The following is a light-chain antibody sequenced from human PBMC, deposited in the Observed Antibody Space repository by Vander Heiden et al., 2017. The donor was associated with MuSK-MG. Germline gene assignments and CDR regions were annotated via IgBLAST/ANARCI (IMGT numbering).Light chain of an antibody. CDR3: QVLHNDCDPVV. CDR1: HFESRY. CDR2: NSR. J-gene: IGLJ2*01. Sequence: SYVLTQALSVSVDPGTTASITCGGNHFESRYVYWYQRKPGQAPVLVIYNSRDRPSGIPERFSGSISGNTATLTVSGVKAGDEADYYCQVLHNDCDPVVFGGGTKLTVL. V-gene: IGLV3-21*04.